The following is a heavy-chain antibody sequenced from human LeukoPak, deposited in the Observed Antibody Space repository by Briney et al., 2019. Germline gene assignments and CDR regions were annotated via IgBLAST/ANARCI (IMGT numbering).Heavy chain of an antibody. CDR1: GYTFTSYG. CDR3: ARVTFCYYYYTDV. Sequence: GASVKVSCKASGYTFTSYGISWVRQAPGQGLEWMGWISAYNGNTNYAQKLQGRVTMTTDTSTSTVYMELRSLRSDDTAVYYCARVTFCYYYYTDVWGKGTTVTISS. D-gene: IGHD3-16*01. J-gene: IGHJ6*03. V-gene: IGHV1-18*01. CDR2: ISAYNGNT.